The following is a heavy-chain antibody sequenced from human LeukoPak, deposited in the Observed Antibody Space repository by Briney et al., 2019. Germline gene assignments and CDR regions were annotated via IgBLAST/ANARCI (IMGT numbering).Heavy chain of an antibody. V-gene: IGHV3-20*04. CDR3: ARGGSTGWYSFDY. CDR1: AFTFSSYW. CDR2: INWNGGST. D-gene: IGHD6-19*01. Sequence: GGSLRLSCAASAFTFSSYWMHWVRQAPGKGLDWVSGINWNGGSTGYADSVKGRFTISRDNAKNSLYLRMNSLRAEDTALYYCARGGSTGWYSFDYWGQGTLVTVSS. J-gene: IGHJ4*02.